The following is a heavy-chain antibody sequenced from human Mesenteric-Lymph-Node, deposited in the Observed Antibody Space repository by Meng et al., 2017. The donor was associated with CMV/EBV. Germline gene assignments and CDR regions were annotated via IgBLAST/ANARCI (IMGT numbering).Heavy chain of an antibody. Sequence: SETLSLTCTVSSGSVSSDRYYWSWIRQPPGKGLEWIGYINHSGSTNYNPSLKSRITISVDTSKNQFSLKLNSVTAADTAVYYCARKVDSRAVDIWGQGTVVTVSS. CDR3: ARKVDSRAVDI. V-gene: IGHV4-61*01. D-gene: IGHD5-12*01. CDR2: INHSGST. J-gene: IGHJ3*02. CDR1: SGSVSSDRYY.